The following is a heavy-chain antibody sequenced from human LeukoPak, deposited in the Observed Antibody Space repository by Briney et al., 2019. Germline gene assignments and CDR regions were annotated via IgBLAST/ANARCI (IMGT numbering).Heavy chain of an antibody. J-gene: IGHJ4*02. CDR1: GGSISNYY. CDR2: IYYSGST. D-gene: IGHD4-23*01. V-gene: IGHV4-59*01. CDR3: ARVSGYGGNSGV. Sequence: PSETLSLTCTVSGGSISNYYWSWIRQPPGKGMEWIGYIYYSGSTNYNPSLKSRVTISVDASKNQFPLNLTSVTAADTAVYYCARVSGYGGNSGVWGQGTLVTVSS.